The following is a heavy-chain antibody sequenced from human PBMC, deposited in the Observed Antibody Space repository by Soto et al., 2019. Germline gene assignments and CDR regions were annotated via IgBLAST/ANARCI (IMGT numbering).Heavy chain of an antibody. CDR3: TTEITDKITGTTNP. D-gene: IGHD1-7*01. J-gene: IGHJ5*02. CDR1: GFTFSNAW. V-gene: IGHV3-15*07. CDR2: IKSKTDGGTT. Sequence: GGSLRLSCAASGFTFSNAWMNWVRQAPGKGLEWVGRIKSKTDGGTTDYAAPVKGRFTISRDDSKNTLYLQMNSLKTEDTAVYYCTTEITDKITGTTNPWGQGTLVTVSS.